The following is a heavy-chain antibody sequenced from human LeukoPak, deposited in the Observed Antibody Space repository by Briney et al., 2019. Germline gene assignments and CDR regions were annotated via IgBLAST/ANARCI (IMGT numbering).Heavy chain of an antibody. D-gene: IGHD3-16*01. V-gene: IGHV1-2*02. Sequence: GASVKVSCKTSGHTFTGYSMHWVRQAPGQGLEWMGWIILNSGGTNYAQSFQDRVTLTRDTSISTVYIELSRLRSDDTAVYYCATIGERGGPLLDAFHIWGQGTMVTVSS. CDR3: ATIGERGGPLLDAFHI. CDR2: IILNSGGT. J-gene: IGHJ3*02. CDR1: GHTFTGYS.